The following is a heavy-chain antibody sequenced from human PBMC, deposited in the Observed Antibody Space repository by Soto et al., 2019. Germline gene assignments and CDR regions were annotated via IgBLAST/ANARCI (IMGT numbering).Heavy chain of an antibody. CDR1: GGSLSSYS. Sequence: TSENLSLTCTVSGGSLSSYSWSWIRQPPGKGLEWIGYIYFSGSTNYNPSLKSRVTLSVDTSKNQFSLKLSSVTAADTALYYCARSPLMVGGQDYYYYGMDVWGQGTTVTVSS. D-gene: IGHD3-10*01. CDR3: ARSPLMVGGQDYYYYGMDV. J-gene: IGHJ6*02. V-gene: IGHV4-59*01. CDR2: IYFSGST.